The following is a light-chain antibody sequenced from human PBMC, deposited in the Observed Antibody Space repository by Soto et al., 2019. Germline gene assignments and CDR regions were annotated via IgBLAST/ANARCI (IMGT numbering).Light chain of an antibody. J-gene: IGKJ1*01. CDR2: TAS. Sequence: DIQMTQSPSTLSASVGDRVTIICRASQSISAWLAWYQQKPGKAPKLLIYTASSLESGVPSRFSGSGSRTEFTLTISSLLPGYSSNYYCQHRRTFGQGTKVEIK. CDR1: QSISAW. V-gene: IGKV1-5*03. CDR3: QHRRT.